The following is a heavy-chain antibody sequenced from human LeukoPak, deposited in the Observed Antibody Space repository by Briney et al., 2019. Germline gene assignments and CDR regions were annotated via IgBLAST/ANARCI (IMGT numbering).Heavy chain of an antibody. Sequence: GGSLRLSCAASGFTFSSYGMHWVRQAPGKGLEWVAFIRYDGSNKYYADSAKGRFTISRDSSKNTLYLQMNSLRAEDTAVYYCAKLGGSYYADLDYWGQGTLVTVSS. V-gene: IGHV3-30*02. CDR1: GFTFSSYG. D-gene: IGHD1-26*01. CDR2: IRYDGSNK. J-gene: IGHJ4*02. CDR3: AKLGGSYYADLDY.